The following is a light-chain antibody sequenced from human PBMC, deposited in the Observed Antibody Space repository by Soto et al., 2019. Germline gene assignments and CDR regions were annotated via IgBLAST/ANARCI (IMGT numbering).Light chain of an antibody. J-gene: IGKJ1*01. CDR2: AAS. V-gene: IGKV1-9*01. CDR1: QGISSY. Sequence: IQLTQSPSSLSTSVRDRVTITCQASQGISSYLAWYQQKPGKAPKLLIYAASTLQSGVPSRFSGSGSGTEFTLTISSLQPGDFATYYCQHYNTYPWTFGQGTKVDIK. CDR3: QHYNTYPWT.